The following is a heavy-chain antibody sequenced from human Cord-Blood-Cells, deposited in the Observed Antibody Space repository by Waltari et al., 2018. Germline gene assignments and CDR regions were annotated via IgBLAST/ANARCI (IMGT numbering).Heavy chain of an antibody. CDR3: ARGETEYYDFWSGYLDY. CDR2: IIPIFGTA. Sequence: QVQLVQSGAEVRKPGSSVKVSCKASGGTFSSYAISWVRQAPGQGREWMGGIIPIFGTANYAQKFQGRVTITADESTSTAYMELSSLRSEDTAVYYCARGETEYYDFWSGYLDYWGQGTLVTVSS. D-gene: IGHD3-3*01. J-gene: IGHJ4*02. V-gene: IGHV1-69*01. CDR1: GGTFSSYA.